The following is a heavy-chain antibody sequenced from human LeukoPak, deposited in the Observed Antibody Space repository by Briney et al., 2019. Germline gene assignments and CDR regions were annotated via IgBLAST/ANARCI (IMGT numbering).Heavy chain of an antibody. D-gene: IGHD5-18*01. CDR3: AKRGYSYSLED. Sequence: GGSLRLSCATSGFTFSSYDMNWVRQAPGKGLEWVSYISSSGNTIYYADSVKGRFTISRDSAKNSLYLQMNSLRAEDTAVHYCAKRGYSYSLEDWGQGTLVAVSS. CDR2: ISSSGNTI. V-gene: IGHV3-48*03. CDR1: GFTFSSYD. J-gene: IGHJ1*01.